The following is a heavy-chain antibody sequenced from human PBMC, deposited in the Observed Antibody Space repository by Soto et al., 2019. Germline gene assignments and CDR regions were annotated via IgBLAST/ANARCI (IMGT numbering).Heavy chain of an antibody. Sequence: EVQLVESGGGLVQPGGSLRLSCAASGFTFSSDWMHWVRQTPGKGLVWLSRMNSDGSSTSYADAVKGRFTISRDNAKNSLYSQMDSLRAEDTAVYYCARGPRGWYGFDYWGQGTLVTVSS. CDR2: MNSDGSST. J-gene: IGHJ4*02. CDR1: GFTFSSDW. CDR3: ARGPRGWYGFDY. V-gene: IGHV3-74*01. D-gene: IGHD6-19*01.